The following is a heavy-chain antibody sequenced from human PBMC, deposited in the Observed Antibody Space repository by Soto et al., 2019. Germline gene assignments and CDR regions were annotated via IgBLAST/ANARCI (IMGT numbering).Heavy chain of an antibody. J-gene: IGHJ5*02. V-gene: IGHV3-23*01. CDR1: GFTFISYA. CDR3: ARMVRGVIIKKGGWFDP. D-gene: IGHD3-10*01. CDR2: ISGSGGST. Sequence: GGSLRLSCAASGFTFISYAMSWVRQAPGKGLEWVSAISGSGGSTYYADSVKGRFTISRDNSKNALYLQMNSLRAEDTAVYYCARMVRGVIIKKGGWFDPWGQGTLVTVSS.